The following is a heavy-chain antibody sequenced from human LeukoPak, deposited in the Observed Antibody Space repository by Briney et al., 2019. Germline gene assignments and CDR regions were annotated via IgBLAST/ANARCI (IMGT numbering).Heavy chain of an antibody. D-gene: IGHD6-13*01. CDR3: ARDVTAAFDY. V-gene: IGHV4-39*07. CDR2: IYYSGST. CDR1: GDSISSSSYY. Sequence: NPSETLSLTCTVSGDSISSSSYYWGWIRQPPGKGLEWIGSIYYSGSTYYNPSLKSRVTISVDTSKNQFSLKLSSVTAADTAVYYCARDVTAAFDYWGQGTLVTVSS. J-gene: IGHJ4*02.